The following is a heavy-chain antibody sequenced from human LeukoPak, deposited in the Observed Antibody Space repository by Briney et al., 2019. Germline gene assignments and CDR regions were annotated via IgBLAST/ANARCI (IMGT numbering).Heavy chain of an antibody. CDR2: IYHSGST. V-gene: IGHV4-38-2*01. CDR1: GYSISSGYY. CDR3: ARLKYSSSWYDAFGI. Sequence: PSETLSLTCAVSGYSISSGYYWGWIRQPPGKGLEWIGSIYHSGSTYYNPSLKSRVTIPVDTSKNQFSLKLSSVTAADTAVYYCARLKYSSSWYDAFGIWGQGTMVTVSS. D-gene: IGHD6-13*01. J-gene: IGHJ3*02.